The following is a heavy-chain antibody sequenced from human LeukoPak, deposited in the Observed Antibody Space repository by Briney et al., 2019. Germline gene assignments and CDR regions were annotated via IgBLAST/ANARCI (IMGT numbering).Heavy chain of an antibody. CDR2: IYTSGST. D-gene: IGHD3-9*01. J-gene: IGHJ4*02. CDR1: GGSISNYY. CDR3: ARGGVDWTFNY. Sequence: SETLSLTCTVSGGSISNYYWSWIRQPAGKGLEWIGHIYTSGSTNYNPSLKSRVTMSVDTSKNQFSLNLSSVTAADTAVYYCARGGVDWTFNYWGQGTLVTVSS. V-gene: IGHV4-4*07.